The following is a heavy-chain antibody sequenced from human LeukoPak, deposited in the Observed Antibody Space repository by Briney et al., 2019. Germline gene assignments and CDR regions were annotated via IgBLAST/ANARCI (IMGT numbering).Heavy chain of an antibody. J-gene: IGHJ6*03. D-gene: IGHD6-13*01. Sequence: GGSLRLSCVASGFTFSTYEMNWVRQAPGKGLEWVSYISSSSSTIYYADSVKGRFTISRDNAKNSLYLQMNSLRAEDTAVYYCARDTGIAAAGTYYYYYMDVWGKGTTVTVSS. CDR3: ARDTGIAAAGTYYYYYMDV. CDR1: GFTFSTYE. CDR2: ISSSSSTI. V-gene: IGHV3-48*01.